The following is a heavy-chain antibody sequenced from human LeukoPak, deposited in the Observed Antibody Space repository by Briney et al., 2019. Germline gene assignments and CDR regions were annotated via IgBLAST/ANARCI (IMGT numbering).Heavy chain of an antibody. CDR3: ARDWYGGNYSAQGMFDY. CDR1: GYTLTELS. J-gene: IGHJ4*02. V-gene: IGHV1-24*01. CDR2: FDPEDGET. D-gene: IGHD4-23*01. Sequence: ASGKVSCKVSGYTLTELSMHWVRQAPGKGFEWMGGFDPEDGETIYAQKFQGRVTMTEDTSTDTAYMELSSLRSEDTAVYYCARDWYGGNYSAQGMFDYWGQGTLVTVSS.